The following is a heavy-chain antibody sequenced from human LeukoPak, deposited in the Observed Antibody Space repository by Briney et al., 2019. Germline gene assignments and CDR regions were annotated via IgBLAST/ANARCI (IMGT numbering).Heavy chain of an antibody. J-gene: IGHJ5*02. CDR2: IRSKANSYAT. CDR3: TSSPMTTVTTGHGGWFDP. CDR1: GFTFSGSA. Sequence: PGGSLRLSCAASGFTFSGSAMHWVRQASGKGLEWVGRIRSKANSYATAYAASVKGRFTISRDDSKNTAYLQMNSLKTEDTAVYYCTSSPMTTVTTGHGGWFDPWGQGTLVTVSS. D-gene: IGHD4-17*01. V-gene: IGHV3-73*01.